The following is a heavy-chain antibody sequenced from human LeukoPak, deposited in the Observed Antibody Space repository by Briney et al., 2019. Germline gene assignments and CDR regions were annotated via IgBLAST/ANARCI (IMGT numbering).Heavy chain of an antibody. Sequence: SETLSLTCTVSGGSISSSSYYWGWIRQPPGKGLEWIGSIYYRGSTYYNPSLKSRVTISVDTSKNQFSLKLSSVTAADTAVYYCARQSYYDSSGYPLYYFDYWGQGTLVTVSS. CDR1: GGSISSSSYY. CDR3: ARQSYYDSSGYPLYYFDY. V-gene: IGHV4-39*01. J-gene: IGHJ4*02. D-gene: IGHD3-22*01. CDR2: IYYRGST.